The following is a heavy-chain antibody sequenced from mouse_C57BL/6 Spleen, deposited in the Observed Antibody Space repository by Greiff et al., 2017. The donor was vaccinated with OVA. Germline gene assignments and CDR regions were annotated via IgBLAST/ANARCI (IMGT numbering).Heavy chain of an antibody. D-gene: IGHD2-4*01. CDR1: GYTFTDYE. J-gene: IGHJ3*01. Sequence: QVQLQQSGAELVRPGASVTLSCKASGYTFTDYEMHWVKQTPVHGLEWIGAIDPETGGTAYNQKFKGKAILTADKSSSTAYMELRSLTSEDSAVYYCTRGGIYDSSWFAYWGQGTLVTVSA. V-gene: IGHV1-15*01. CDR3: TRGGIYDSSWFAY. CDR2: IDPETGGT.